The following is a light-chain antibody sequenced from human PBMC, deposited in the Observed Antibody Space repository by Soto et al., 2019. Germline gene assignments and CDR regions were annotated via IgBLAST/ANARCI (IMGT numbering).Light chain of an antibody. Sequence: QSVLTQPPSVSAAPGQTVTISCSGSSCNIGNNYVSWYHNLSGTAPKLLIYDNNEQPPAIPDRFSCTKTGTSATLGITGRHTGDDVDYYCGNWDSSLSVGVFGGGTKLTVL. V-gene: IGLV1-51*01. CDR2: DNN. CDR3: GNWDSSLSVGV. J-gene: IGLJ2*01. CDR1: SCNIGNNY.